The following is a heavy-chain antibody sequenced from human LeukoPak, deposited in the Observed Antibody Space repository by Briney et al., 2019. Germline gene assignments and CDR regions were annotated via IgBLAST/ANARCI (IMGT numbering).Heavy chain of an antibody. Sequence: ASVKVSCKASGYTFTSYDINWVRQATGQGLEWMGWMNPNSGNTGYAQKFQGRVTMTRNTSISTAYMELSSLRSEDTAVYYCARGLSSGWSWYYYYGMDVWGQGTTVTVSS. CDR1: GYTFTSYD. CDR3: ARGLSSGWSWYYYYGMDV. D-gene: IGHD6-19*01. J-gene: IGHJ6*02. V-gene: IGHV1-8*01. CDR2: MNPNSGNT.